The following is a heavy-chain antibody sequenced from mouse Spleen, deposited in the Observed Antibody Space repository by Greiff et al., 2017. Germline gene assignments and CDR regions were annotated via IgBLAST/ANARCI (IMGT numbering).Heavy chain of an antibody. J-gene: IGHJ1*01. V-gene: IGHV3-6*02. CDR3: AKKETGTEWYFDV. CDR1: GYSITSGYY. D-gene: IGHD4-1*01. CDR2: ISYDGSN. Sequence: EVKLQESGPGLVKPSQSLSLTCSVTGYSITSGYYWNWIRQFPGNKLEWMGYISYDGSNNYNPSLKNRISITRDTSKNQFFLKLNSVTTEDTATYYCAKKETGTEWYFDVWGAGTTVTVSS.